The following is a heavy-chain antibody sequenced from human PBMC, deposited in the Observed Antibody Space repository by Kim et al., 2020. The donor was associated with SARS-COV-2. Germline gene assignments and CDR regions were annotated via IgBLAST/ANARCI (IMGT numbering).Heavy chain of an antibody. CDR1: GFTFTSSA. CDR3: AAPSTGITMVRGVMHYWYFDL. V-gene: IGHV1-58*01. D-gene: IGHD3-10*01. CDR2: IVVGSGNT. J-gene: IGHJ2*01. Sequence: SVKVSCKASGFTFTSSAVQWVRQARGQRLEWIGWIVVGSGNTNYAQKFQERVTITRDMSTSTAYMELSSLRSEDTAVYYCAAPSTGITMVRGVMHYWYFDLWGRGTLVTVSS.